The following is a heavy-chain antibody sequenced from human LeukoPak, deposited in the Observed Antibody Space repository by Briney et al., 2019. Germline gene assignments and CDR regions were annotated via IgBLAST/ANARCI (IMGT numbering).Heavy chain of an antibody. J-gene: IGHJ4*02. CDR3: ARDYYGSGSYLFGY. CDR2: INPNSGGT. Sequence: ASVKVSCKVSGYTLTELSMHWVRQAPGQGLEWMGWINPNSGGTNYAQKFQGRVTMTRDTSISTAYMELSRLRSDDTAVYYCARDYYGSGSYLFGYWGQGTLVTVSS. D-gene: IGHD3-10*01. CDR1: GYTLTELS. V-gene: IGHV1-2*02.